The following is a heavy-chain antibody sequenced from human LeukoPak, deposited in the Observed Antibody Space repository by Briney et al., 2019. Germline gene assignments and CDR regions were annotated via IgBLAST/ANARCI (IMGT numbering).Heavy chain of an antibody. CDR1: GYTFTGYY. J-gene: IGHJ6*02. V-gene: IGHV1-2*02. CDR3: ARPVTAGHYYYYGVDV. CDR2: INPNSGGT. Sequence: ASVKVSCKASGYTFTGYYMHWVRQAPGQGLEWMGWINPNSGGTNYAQKFQGRVTMTRDTSISTAYMELSRLRSDDTAVYYCARPVTAGHYYYYGVDVWGQGTTVTVSS. D-gene: IGHD6-13*01.